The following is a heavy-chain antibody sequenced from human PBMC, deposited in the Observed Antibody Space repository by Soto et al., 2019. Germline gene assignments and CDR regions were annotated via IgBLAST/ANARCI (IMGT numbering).Heavy chain of an antibody. CDR3: TTVLLVAPSFYDSSGNIAGDY. Sequence: GGSLRLSCAASGFTFSNAWMSWVRQAPGKGLEWVGRIKSKTDGGTTDYAAPVKGRFTISRDDSKNTLYLQMNSLKTEDTAVYYCTTVLLVAPSFYDSSGNIAGDYWGQGTLVTVSS. CDR2: IKSKTDGGTT. V-gene: IGHV3-15*01. D-gene: IGHD3-22*01. CDR1: GFTFSNAW. J-gene: IGHJ4*02.